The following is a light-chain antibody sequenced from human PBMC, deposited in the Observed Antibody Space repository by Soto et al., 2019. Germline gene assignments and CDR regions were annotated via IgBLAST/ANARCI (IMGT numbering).Light chain of an antibody. CDR2: GAS. CDR1: QSLSSSY. Sequence: EIVLTQSPGTLSLSPGERATLSCRASQSLSSSYLAWYQQAPGQAPRLLIYGASSRATGIPDRFSVSGSGTDFTLTISRLEPEDFAVYYCQHFGRSRLTFGRGTKVGI. CDR3: QHFGRSRLT. V-gene: IGKV3-20*01. J-gene: IGKJ4*01.